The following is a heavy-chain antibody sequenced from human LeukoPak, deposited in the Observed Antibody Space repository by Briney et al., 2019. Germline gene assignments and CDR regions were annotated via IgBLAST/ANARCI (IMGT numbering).Heavy chain of an antibody. CDR1: GFTFSSYA. Sequence: GGSLRLSCAASGFTFSSYAMHWVRQAPGKGLEYVSAISSNGSSTYYANSVKGRFTISRDNSKNTLYLQMGSLRAEDMAVYYCARDLQPYYYDSSGYPQGFDPWGQGTLVTVSS. CDR2: ISSNGSST. V-gene: IGHV3-64*01. D-gene: IGHD3-22*01. CDR3: ARDLQPYYYDSSGYPQGFDP. J-gene: IGHJ5*02.